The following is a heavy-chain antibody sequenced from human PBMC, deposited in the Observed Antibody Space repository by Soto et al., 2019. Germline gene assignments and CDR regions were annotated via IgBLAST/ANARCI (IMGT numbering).Heavy chain of an antibody. V-gene: IGHV1-69*13. CDR1: GGTFSSYA. J-gene: IGHJ6*02. Sequence: GASVKVSCKASGGTFSSYAISWVRQAPGQGLEWMGGIIPIFGTANYAQKFQGRVTITADESTSTAYMELSSLRSEDTAVYYCARENTAMVTAYYYGMDVWGQGTTVTVSS. D-gene: IGHD5-18*01. CDR2: IIPIFGTA. CDR3: ARENTAMVTAYYYGMDV.